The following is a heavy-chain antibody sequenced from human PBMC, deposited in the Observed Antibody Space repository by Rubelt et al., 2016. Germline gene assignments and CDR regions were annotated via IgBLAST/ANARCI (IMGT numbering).Heavy chain of an antibody. CDR1: GGSISSGGYY. J-gene: IGHJ4*02. Sequence: QVQLQESGPGLVKPSQTLSLTCTVSGGSISSGGYYWSWIRQHPGKGLEWIGYIYYSGSTYYNPSLKSRVTISVDTSKNQFSLKLSSGTAADTAVYYCARVGMTMVRGVPGRADYWGQGTLVTVSS. V-gene: IGHV4-31*03. CDR2: IYYSGST. D-gene: IGHD3-10*01. CDR3: ARVGMTMVRGVPGRADY.